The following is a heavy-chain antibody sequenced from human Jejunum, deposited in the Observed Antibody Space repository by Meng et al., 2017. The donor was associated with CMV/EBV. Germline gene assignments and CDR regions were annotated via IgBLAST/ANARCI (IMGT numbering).Heavy chain of an antibody. CDR2: ININTGNP. CDR1: GYIFTSSS. D-gene: IGHD6-19*01. CDR3: ARGNGWRFDY. V-gene: IGHV7-4-1*01. Sequence: DSRKPGDSGMVACQSAGYIFTSSSMNWVRHAPGQGLEWMGWININTGNPTYAQGFTGRFVFSLDTSVSTAYLQIDSLKADDTAVYYCARGNGWRFDYWGQGTLVTVSS. J-gene: IGHJ4*02.